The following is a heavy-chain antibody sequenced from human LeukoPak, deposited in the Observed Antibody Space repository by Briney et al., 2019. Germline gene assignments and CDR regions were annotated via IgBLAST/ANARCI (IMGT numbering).Heavy chain of an antibody. D-gene: IGHD4-17*01. CDR2: ISSDGSTI. CDR1: GFTFSDDY. Sequence: PGGSLRLSCAAYGFTFSDDYMSWIRQAPGKGPEWVSYISSDGSTIFYADSVKGRFTISRDNAKNSLFLQMNSLRAEDTAVYYCARERTTVRYWGQGTLVTVSS. CDR3: ARERTTVRY. V-gene: IGHV3-11*01. J-gene: IGHJ4*02.